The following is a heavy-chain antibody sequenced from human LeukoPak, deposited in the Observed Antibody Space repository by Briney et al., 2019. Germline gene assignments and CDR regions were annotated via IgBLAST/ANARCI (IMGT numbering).Heavy chain of an antibody. J-gene: IGHJ4*02. CDR2: LRSDTNSE. Sequence: GESLRLSCAASGLSVSLYGMHWVRQAPGKGLEWVAFLRSDTNSEHYAVSVKGRFAISRGTSKDTLNLQMRSLRVEDTALYYCARGLRQAGLAPLEFWGQGTQVIVSS. CDR1: GLSVSLYG. CDR3: ARGLRQAGLAPLEF. D-gene: IGHD3-10*01. V-gene: IGHV3-30*02.